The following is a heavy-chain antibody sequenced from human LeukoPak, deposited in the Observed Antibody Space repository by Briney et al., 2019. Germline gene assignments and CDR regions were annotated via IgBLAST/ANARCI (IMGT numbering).Heavy chain of an antibody. D-gene: IGHD6-13*01. Sequence: SETLSLTCTVSGGSFSSYYWSWIRQPAGKGLEWSGRIYTSGSTNYNPSLKSRVTMSVDTSKNQFSLKLSSVTAADTAVYYCARAYHSSWYLNWFDPWGQGTLVTVSS. CDR3: ARAYHSSWYLNWFDP. V-gene: IGHV4-4*07. J-gene: IGHJ5*02. CDR1: GGSFSSYY. CDR2: IYTSGST.